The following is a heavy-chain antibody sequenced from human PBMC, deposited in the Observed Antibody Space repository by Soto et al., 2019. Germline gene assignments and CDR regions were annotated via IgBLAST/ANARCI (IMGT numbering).Heavy chain of an antibody. V-gene: IGHV3-23*04. J-gene: IGHJ4*02. CDR3: AKAGGRRFLDY. CDR1: GFTFSTYA. D-gene: IGHD3-10*01. Sequence: EVQLVESGGGLVLPGGSLRLSCAASGFTFSTYAMSWVRQAPGKGLDWVSSINDGGSSTYYADSVKGRFTISRDNSKDTRHLQMSSLRAEDTAVYYCAKAGGRRFLDYWGQGALVAAAS. CDR2: INDGGSST.